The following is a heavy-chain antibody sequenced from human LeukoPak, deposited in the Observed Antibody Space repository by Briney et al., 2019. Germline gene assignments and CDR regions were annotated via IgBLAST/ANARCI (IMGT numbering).Heavy chain of an antibody. CDR3: ARTTEDCSSTSCYQYWFDP. D-gene: IGHD2-2*01. Sequence: PSETLSLTCTVSGGSISSYYWSWIRQPPGKGLEWIGYIHYSGSTSYNPSLKSRVTISVDTSKNQISLKVRSATAADTAVYYCARTTEDCSSTSCYQYWFDPWGQGTLVTVSS. CDR2: IHYSGST. CDR1: GGSISSYY. J-gene: IGHJ5*02. V-gene: IGHV4-59*01.